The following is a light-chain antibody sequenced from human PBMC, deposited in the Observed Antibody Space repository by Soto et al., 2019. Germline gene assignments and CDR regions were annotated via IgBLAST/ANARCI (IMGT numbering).Light chain of an antibody. Sequence: QSVLPQPPSASAPPGQRVTISCSGGSSNIGDNPVNWYQHLPGAAPNLLIYNNNQRPSGVPDRFSGSKSGASASLAISGLRSEDEADYYCATWDDTLDAYVFGTGTKLTVL. CDR1: SSNIGDNP. J-gene: IGLJ1*01. CDR3: ATWDDTLDAYV. CDR2: NNN. V-gene: IGLV1-44*01.